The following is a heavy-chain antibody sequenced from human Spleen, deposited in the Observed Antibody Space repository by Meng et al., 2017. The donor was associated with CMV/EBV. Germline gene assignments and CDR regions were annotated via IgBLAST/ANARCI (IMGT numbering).Heavy chain of an antibody. V-gene: IGHV4-59*12. D-gene: IGHD2-2*01. CDR3: ASVYCSGSTCRRGYYYGMDV. J-gene: IGHJ6*02. Sequence: SKTLSLTWTVSGGSMSRYYWSWIRQAPGKGLEWIGYVPYSGIISYNPALKSRVSISVDTPKNQFSLRLSSVTAADTAAYYCASVYCSGSTCRRGYYYGMDVWGQGTTVTVSS. CDR2: VPYSGII. CDR1: GGSMSRYY.